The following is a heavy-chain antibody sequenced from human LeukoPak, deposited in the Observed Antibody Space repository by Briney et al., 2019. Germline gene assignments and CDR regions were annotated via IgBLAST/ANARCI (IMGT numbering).Heavy chain of an antibody. V-gene: IGHV1-24*01. CDR1: GYTLTELS. CDR3: ATLKSLGYCSGGSCGNWFDP. J-gene: IGHJ5*02. D-gene: IGHD2-15*01. Sequence: GASVKVSCKVSGYTLTELSMHWVRQAPGKGLEWMGGFDPEDGETIYAQKFQGRVTTTEDTSTDTAYMELSSLRSEDTAVYYCATLKSLGYCSGGSCGNWFDPWGQGTLVTVSS. CDR2: FDPEDGET.